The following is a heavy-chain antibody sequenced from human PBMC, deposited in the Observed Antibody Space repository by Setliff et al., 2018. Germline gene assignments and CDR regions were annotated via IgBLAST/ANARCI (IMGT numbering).Heavy chain of an antibody. D-gene: IGHD6-13*01. Sequence: SVKVSCKASGGTFGSSALSWVRQAPGQGLEWMGGIIPMFDTGIYAEKFQGRVTLSADESTSTVYMELTRLRPEDTAIYYCARDEGSSYFYGMDVWGQGTLVTVSS. CDR1: GGTFGSSA. CDR3: ARDEGSSYFYGMDV. V-gene: IGHV1-69*13. CDR2: IIPMFDTG. J-gene: IGHJ6*02.